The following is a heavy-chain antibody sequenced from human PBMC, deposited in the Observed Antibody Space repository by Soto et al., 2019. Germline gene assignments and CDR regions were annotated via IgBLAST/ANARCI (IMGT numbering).Heavy chain of an antibody. J-gene: IGHJ4*02. CDR3: VRAAVVVPAAAPGYFDC. V-gene: IGHV4-59*13. D-gene: IGHD2-2*01. Sequence: KPSETLSLTCSVSGGSISSNSWSWIRQPPGKGLEWIGYISYSGSTNYNLSLMSRLTISIDTSKNQFSLKLSSVTAADTAVYYCVRAAVVVPAAAPGYFDCWGQGTLVTV. CDR2: ISYSGST. CDR1: GGSISSNS.